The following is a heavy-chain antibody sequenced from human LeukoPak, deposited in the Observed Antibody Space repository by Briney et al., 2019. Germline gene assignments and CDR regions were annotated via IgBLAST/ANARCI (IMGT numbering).Heavy chain of an antibody. CDR1: GGSFSGYY. D-gene: IGHD2-15*01. V-gene: IGHV4-31*11. J-gene: IGHJ4*02. CDR2: IYYSGST. CDR3: ARGMVVAATNFDY. Sequence: SETLSLTCAVYGGSFSGYYWSWIRQHPGKGLEWIGYIYYSGSTYYNPSLKSRVTISVDTSKNQFSLRLSSVTAADTAVYYCARGMVVAATNFDYWGQGTLVTVSS.